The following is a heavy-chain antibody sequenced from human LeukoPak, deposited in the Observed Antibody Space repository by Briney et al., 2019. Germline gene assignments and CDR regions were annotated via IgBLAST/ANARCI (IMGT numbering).Heavy chain of an antibody. CDR1: GGSFSGYY. Sequence: PSETLSLTCAVYGGSFSGYYWSWIRQPPGKGLEWIGEINHSGSTNYNPSLKSRVTISVDTSKNQFSLKLSSVTATDTAVYYCARHGQQLGYYFDYWGQGTLVTVSS. D-gene: IGHD6-13*01. J-gene: IGHJ4*02. CDR3: ARHGQQLGYYFDY. CDR2: INHSGST. V-gene: IGHV4-34*01.